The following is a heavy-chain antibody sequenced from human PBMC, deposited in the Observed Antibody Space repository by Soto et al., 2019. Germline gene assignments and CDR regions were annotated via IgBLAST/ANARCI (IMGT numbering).Heavy chain of an antibody. V-gene: IGHV4-4*02. CDR2: IYRTGST. CDR3: ASRDPGTSVDY. J-gene: IGHJ4*02. Sequence: SETLSLTCAVSGGSFTSNNLWTWVRQPPGQGLEWIGEIYRTGSTNYNPSLKSRVTISLDKSENQFSLKVTSLTAADTAVYYCASRDPGTSVDYWGQGTLVTVSS. CDR1: GGSFTSNNL. D-gene: IGHD1-7*01.